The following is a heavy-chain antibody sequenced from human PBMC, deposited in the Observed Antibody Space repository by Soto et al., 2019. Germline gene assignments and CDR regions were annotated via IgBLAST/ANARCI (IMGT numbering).Heavy chain of an antibody. CDR3: AREPVNYPYYFDY. D-gene: IGHD4-4*01. J-gene: IGHJ4*02. V-gene: IGHV4-31*03. CDR1: GGSISSGGYY. CDR2: IYYSGST. Sequence: QVQLQESGPGLVKPSQTLSLTCTVSGGSISSGGYYWSWIRQHPGKGLEWIGYIYYSGSTYYNPSLKRRVTISLDASKNQFSLKLSSVTAADTAVYYCAREPVNYPYYFDYWGQGTLVTVSS.